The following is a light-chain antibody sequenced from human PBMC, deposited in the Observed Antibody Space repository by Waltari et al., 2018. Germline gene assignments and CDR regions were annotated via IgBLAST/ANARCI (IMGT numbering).Light chain of an antibody. J-gene: IGKJ1*01. CDR3: QQYNNWPWT. CDR2: DAS. Sequence: EIVMTQSPATLSVSPGERATLSCRASQSVGSNLAWYQQQPGQAPRLLFYDASIRATGIPARFSGSGSGTEFTLTISSLQSEDFTIYYCQQYNNWPWTFGQGTKVETK. V-gene: IGKV3-15*01. CDR1: QSVGSN.